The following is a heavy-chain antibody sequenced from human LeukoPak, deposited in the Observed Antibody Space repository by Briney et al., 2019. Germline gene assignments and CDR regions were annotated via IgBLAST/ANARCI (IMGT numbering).Heavy chain of an antibody. CDR1: GGSISSYY. D-gene: IGHD2-15*01. Sequence: SETLSLTCTVSGGSISSYYWSWIRQPPGKGLEWIGYINYSGSTNYNPSLKSRVTISVDTSKNQFSLKLSSVTAADTAVYYCARVSSGGSKLFDYWGQGTLVTVSS. V-gene: IGHV4-59*01. CDR2: INYSGST. CDR3: ARVSSGGSKLFDY. J-gene: IGHJ4*02.